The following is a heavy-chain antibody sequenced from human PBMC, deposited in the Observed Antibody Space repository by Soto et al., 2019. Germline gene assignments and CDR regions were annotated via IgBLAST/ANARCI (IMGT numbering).Heavy chain of an antibody. CDR1: GGTFSSYA. Sequence: SVTVSCKASGGTFSSYAISWVRQAPGQGLEWMGGIIPIFGTANYAQKFQGRVTITADESTSTAYMELSSLRSEDTAVYYCARSIPYDFWTGSSYYYGMDVWGQGTTVTVS. CDR3: ARSIPYDFWTGSSYYYGMDV. V-gene: IGHV1-69*13. J-gene: IGHJ6*02. D-gene: IGHD3-3*01. CDR2: IIPIFGTA.